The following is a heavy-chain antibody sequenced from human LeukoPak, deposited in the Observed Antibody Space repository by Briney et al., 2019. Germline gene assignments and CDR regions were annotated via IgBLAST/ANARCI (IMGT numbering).Heavy chain of an antibody. CDR2: ISGSGGRA. CDR3: AKDGVVTITFEY. J-gene: IGHJ4*02. CDR1: GFTFSSYA. D-gene: IGHD2-21*02. V-gene: IGHV3-23*01. Sequence: PGGSLRLSCTASGFTFSSYAMSWVRQAPGKGLEWVSVISGSGGRAFYGDSVKGRFTISRDNSKNTLYLQMNSLRAEDTAVYYCAKDGVVTITFEYWGQGTLVTVSS.